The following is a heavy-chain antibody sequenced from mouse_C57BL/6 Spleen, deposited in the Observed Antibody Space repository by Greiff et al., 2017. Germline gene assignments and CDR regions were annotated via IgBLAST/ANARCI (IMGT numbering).Heavy chain of an antibody. CDR3: ARQKVTTRAWFAY. V-gene: IGHV5-6*01. D-gene: IGHD2-2*01. CDR1: GFTFSSYG. Sequence: EVQVVESGGDLVKPGGSLKLSCAASGFTFSSYGMSWVRQTPDKRLEWVATISSGGSYTYYPDSVKGRFTISRDNAKNTLYLQMSSLKSEDTAMYYCARQKVTTRAWFAYWGQGTLVTVSA. J-gene: IGHJ3*01. CDR2: ISSGGSYT.